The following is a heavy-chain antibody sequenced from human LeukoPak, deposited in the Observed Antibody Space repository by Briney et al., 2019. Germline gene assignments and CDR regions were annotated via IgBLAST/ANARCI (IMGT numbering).Heavy chain of an antibody. CDR3: ARLGYCSGGSCPGVDY. CDR1: GYTFTSYG. D-gene: IGHD2-15*01. V-gene: IGHV1-18*01. CDR2: ISAYNGNT. Sequence: ASVRVSCKASGYTFTSYGISWVRQAPGQGLEWMGWISAYNGNTNYAQKLQGRVTMTTDTSTSTAYMELRSLRSDDTAVYYCARLGYCSGGSCPGVDYWGQGTLVTVSS. J-gene: IGHJ4*02.